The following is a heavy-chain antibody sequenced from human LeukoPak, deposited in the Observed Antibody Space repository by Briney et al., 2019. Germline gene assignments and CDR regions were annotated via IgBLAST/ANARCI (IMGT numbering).Heavy chain of an antibody. CDR2: IYTSGST. CDR1: GGSISSGSYY. J-gene: IGHJ3*02. Sequence: SQTLSLTCTVSGGSISSGSYYWSWIRQPAGKGLEWIGRIYTSGSTNYNPSLKSRVTISVDTSKNQFSLKLSSVTAADTAVYYCARLSGPITMVRGVKDAFDIWGQGTMVTVSS. CDR3: ARLSGPITMVRGVKDAFDI. D-gene: IGHD3-10*01. V-gene: IGHV4-61*02.